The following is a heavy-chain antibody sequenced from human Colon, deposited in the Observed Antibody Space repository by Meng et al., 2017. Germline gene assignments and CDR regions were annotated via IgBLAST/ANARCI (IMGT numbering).Heavy chain of an antibody. J-gene: IGHJ5*02. CDR3: ARGVRNYYDTSAYLTS. CDR1: GFTFSDYY. Sequence: GESLKISCAASGFTFSDYYMSWIRQAPGKGLEWVSYISGGYNTIYYADSVKGRFTISRDNANNSVYLQMDSLSAEDTSVYYCARGVRNYYDTSAYLTSWGQGTLVTVSS. D-gene: IGHD3-22*01. V-gene: IGHV3-11*04. CDR2: ISGGYNTI.